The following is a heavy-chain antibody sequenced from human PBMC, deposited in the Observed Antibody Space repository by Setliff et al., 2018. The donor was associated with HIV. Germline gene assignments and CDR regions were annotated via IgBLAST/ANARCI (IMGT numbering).Heavy chain of an antibody. J-gene: IGHJ6*03. D-gene: IGHD3-22*01. V-gene: IGHV4-59*11. CDR2: VYYSGIT. Sequence: SETLSLTCSVSGGSISSHYWSWIRQPPGKGLEWIGYVYYSGITNYNVSLKSRVTISVDTSKNQFSLKLRSVTAADTAVYYCAGADYSDSSSYYFQYYYYMDVWGKGTTVTVSS. CDR3: AGADYSDSSSYYFQYYYYMDV. CDR1: GGSISSHY.